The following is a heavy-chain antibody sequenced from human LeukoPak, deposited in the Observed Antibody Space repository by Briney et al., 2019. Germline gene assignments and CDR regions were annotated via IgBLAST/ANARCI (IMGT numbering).Heavy chain of an antibody. Sequence: GASVKVSCKASGYTFTSYDINWVRQATGQGLEWMGWMNPNSGNTGYAQKFQGRVTITRNTSISTAYMELSSLRSEDTAVYYCASSRGRGVLSGYHYMDVWGKGTTVTVSS. D-gene: IGHD1-1*01. CDR3: ASSRGRGVLSGYHYMDV. CDR2: MNPNSGNT. CDR1: GYTFTSYD. V-gene: IGHV1-8*03. J-gene: IGHJ6*03.